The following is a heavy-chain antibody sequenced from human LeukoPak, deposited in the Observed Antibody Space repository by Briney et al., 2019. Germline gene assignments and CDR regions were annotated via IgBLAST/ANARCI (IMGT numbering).Heavy chain of an antibody. V-gene: IGHV1-2*02. Sequence: GASVKVSCKASGYTFTGYYMHWVRQAPGQGLEWMGWINPNSGGTNYAQKFQGRVTMTRDTSISTAYMELSRLRSDDTAVYYCARDADYEILTGYLNYWGQGTLVTVSS. J-gene: IGHJ4*02. D-gene: IGHD3-9*01. CDR2: INPNSGGT. CDR1: GYTFTGYY. CDR3: ARDADYEILTGYLNY.